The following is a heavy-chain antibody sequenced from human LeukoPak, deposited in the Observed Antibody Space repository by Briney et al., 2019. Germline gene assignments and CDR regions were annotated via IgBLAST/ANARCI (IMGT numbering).Heavy chain of an antibody. CDR3: ARVKYHYGSGSPSYWYFDP. CDR1: VGSFSDYY. J-gene: IGHJ2*01. CDR2: INHSGST. Sequence: SETLSLTCAVYVGSFSDYYWSWIRQPPGKGVEGIGEINHSGSTNYNPSLKSRVYLSVDTSKNQFSLKLSSVTAADTAVYYCARVKYHYGSGSPSYWYFDPWGRGTLVAVSS. V-gene: IGHV4-34*01. D-gene: IGHD3-10*01.